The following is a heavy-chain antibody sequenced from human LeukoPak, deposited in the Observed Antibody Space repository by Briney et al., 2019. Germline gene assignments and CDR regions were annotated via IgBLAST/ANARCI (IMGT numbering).Heavy chain of an antibody. CDR2: INPSGGST. V-gene: IGHV1-46*01. D-gene: IGHD6-19*01. J-gene: IGHJ4*02. CDR3: ARFHSSGWFYYFDY. Sequence: ASVKVSCKASGYTFTSYYMHWVRQAPGQGLEWMGIINPSGGSTSYAQKFQGRVTMTTDTSTSTAYMELRSLRSDDTAVYYCARFHSSGWFYYFDYWGQGTLVTVSS. CDR1: GYTFTSYY.